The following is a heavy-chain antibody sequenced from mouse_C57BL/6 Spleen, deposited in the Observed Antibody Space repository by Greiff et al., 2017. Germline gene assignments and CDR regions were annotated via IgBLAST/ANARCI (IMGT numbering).Heavy chain of an antibody. CDR1: GYTFTSYW. CDR3: ARNELLRFDY. Sequence: VQLQQPGAELVRPGTSVKLSCKASGYTFTSYWMHWVKQRPGQGLEWIGVIDPSDSYTNYNQKFKGKATLTVDTSSSTAYMQLSSLTSEDSAVYYCARNELLRFDYWGQGTTLTVSS. J-gene: IGHJ2*01. D-gene: IGHD1-1*01. V-gene: IGHV1-59*01. CDR2: IDPSDSYT.